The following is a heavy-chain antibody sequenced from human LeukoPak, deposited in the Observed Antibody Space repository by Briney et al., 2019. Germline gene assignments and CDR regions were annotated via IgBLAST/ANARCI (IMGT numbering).Heavy chain of an antibody. CDR1: GFTFRSYE. J-gene: IGHJ4*02. Sequence: GGSLRLTCEDSGFTFRSYEMNWVRQAPGKGLEWIAYLSSSGSAFSYADSVKGRFTIARDNAKNSVYLEMNSLRADDTAVYYCARSARLMKGVVEVTALDDWGQGTLVTVSS. CDR2: LSSSGSAF. CDR3: ARSARLMKGVVEVTALDD. D-gene: IGHD3-3*01. V-gene: IGHV3-48*03.